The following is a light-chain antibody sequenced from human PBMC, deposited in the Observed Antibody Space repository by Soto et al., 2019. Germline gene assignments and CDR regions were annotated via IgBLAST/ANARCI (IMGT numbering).Light chain of an antibody. CDR2: DDN. V-gene: IGLV1-51*01. Sequence: TQPPSVSAAPGQKATISCSCSSSNIGGNSVSWYQQLPETAPKLLIYDDNKRPSGIPDRFSGSKSGTSATLGITGFQTGDEADYYCGSWDSSLSAYVFGTGTKVTVL. J-gene: IGLJ1*01. CDR1: SSNIGGNS. CDR3: GSWDSSLSAYV.